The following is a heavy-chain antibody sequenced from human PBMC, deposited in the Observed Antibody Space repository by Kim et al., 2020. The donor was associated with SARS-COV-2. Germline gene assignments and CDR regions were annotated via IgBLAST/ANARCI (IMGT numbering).Heavy chain of an antibody. Sequence: GGSLRLSCAASGFTFSSYAMHWVRQAPGKGLEWVAVISYDGSNKYYADSVKGRFTISRDNSKNTLYLQMNSLRAEDTAVYYCAREYYYDSSGYYAVGYYYGMDFWGQGTTVTVSS. CDR2: ISYDGSNK. D-gene: IGHD3-22*01. CDR3: AREYYYDSSGYYAVGYYYGMDF. CDR1: GFTFSSYA. V-gene: IGHV3-30*04. J-gene: IGHJ6*02.